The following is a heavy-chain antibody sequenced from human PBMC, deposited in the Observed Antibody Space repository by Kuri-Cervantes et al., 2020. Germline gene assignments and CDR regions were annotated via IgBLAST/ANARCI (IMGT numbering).Heavy chain of an antibody. CDR2: ISSSSYYL. J-gene: IGHJ6*02. V-gene: IGHV3-21*01. Sequence: GESLKISCAASGFTFSSYEMNWVRQAPGKGLEWVSSISSSSYYLYYADSVKGRFIISRDNAKNSLYLQMNSLRAEDTAVYFCARGFGPYDSSGDYFSYYYGMDVWGQGTTVTVSS. D-gene: IGHD3-22*01. CDR3: ARGFGPYDSSGDYFSYYYGMDV. CDR1: GFTFSSYE.